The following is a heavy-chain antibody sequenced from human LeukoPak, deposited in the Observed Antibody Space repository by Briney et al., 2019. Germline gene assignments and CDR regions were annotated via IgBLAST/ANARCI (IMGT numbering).Heavy chain of an antibody. CDR2: ISSSGSTI. CDR1: GFTFSSYE. CDR3: AEHGITMIGGV. Sequence: PGRSLRLSCAASGFTFSSYEMNWVRQAPGKGLEWVSYISSSGSTIYYADSVKGRFTISRDNAKNSLYRQMNSLRAEDTAVYYCAEHGITMIGGVWGKGTTVTISS. D-gene: IGHD3-10*02. J-gene: IGHJ6*04. V-gene: IGHV3-48*03.